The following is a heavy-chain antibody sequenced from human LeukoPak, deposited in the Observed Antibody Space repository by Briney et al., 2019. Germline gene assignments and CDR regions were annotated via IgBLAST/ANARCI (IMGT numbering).Heavy chain of an antibody. J-gene: IGHJ5*02. CDR2: IYYSGST. CDR3: ARGYCSSTSCYPSNWFDP. V-gene: IGHV4-31*03. Sequence: SETLSLTCTVSGGSISSGGYYWSWIRQHPGKGLEWIGYIYYSGSTYYNPSLKSRVTISVDTSKSQFSLKLSSVTAADTAVYYCARGYCSSTSCYPSNWFDPWGQGTLVTVSS. CDR1: GGSISSGGYY. D-gene: IGHD2-2*01.